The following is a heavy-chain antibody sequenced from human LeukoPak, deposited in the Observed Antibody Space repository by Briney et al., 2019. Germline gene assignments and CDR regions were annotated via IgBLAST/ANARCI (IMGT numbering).Heavy chain of an antibody. V-gene: IGHV1-69*04. CDR2: IIPILGIA. J-gene: IGHJ4*02. Sequence: VASVKVSCKASGGTFSSYAISWVRQAPGQGLEWMGRIIPILGIANYAQKFQGRVTITADKSTSTAYMELSSLRSEDTAVYYCARPALYGSEYYFDYWGQGALVTVSS. CDR1: GGTFSSYA. D-gene: IGHD3-10*01. CDR3: ARPALYGSEYYFDY.